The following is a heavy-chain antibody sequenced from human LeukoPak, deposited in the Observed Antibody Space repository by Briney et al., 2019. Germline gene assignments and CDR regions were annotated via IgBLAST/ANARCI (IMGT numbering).Heavy chain of an antibody. CDR2: IYYSGST. V-gene: IGHV4-59*01. D-gene: IGHD3-22*01. J-gene: IGHJ5*02. CDR3: ARDVRSRYDSSSYYYDP. Sequence: SETLSLTCTVSGGSISSYYWSWIRQPPGKGLEWIGYIYYSGSTNYNPSLKSRVTISVDTSKNQFSLKLSSVTAADTAVYYCARDVRSRYDSSSYYYDPWGQGTLVTVSS. CDR1: GGSISSYY.